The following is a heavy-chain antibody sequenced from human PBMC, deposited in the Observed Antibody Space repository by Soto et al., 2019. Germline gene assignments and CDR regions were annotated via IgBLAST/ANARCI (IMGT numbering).Heavy chain of an antibody. CDR2: IYYSGST. CDR1: GGSISSGGYY. CDR3: AREHQRKYYYYGMDV. V-gene: IGHV4-31*03. Sequence: PSETLSLTCTVSGGSISSGGYYWSWIRQHPGKGLEWIGYIYYSGSTYYSPSLKSRVTISVDTSKNQFSLKLSSVTAADTAVYYCAREHQRKYYYYGMDVWGQGTTVTVSS. J-gene: IGHJ6*02.